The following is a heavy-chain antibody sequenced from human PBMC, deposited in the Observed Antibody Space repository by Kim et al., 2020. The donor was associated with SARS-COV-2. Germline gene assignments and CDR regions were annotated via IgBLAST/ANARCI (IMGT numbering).Heavy chain of an antibody. CDR3: TTDQLNYDILTGYYGVAASRVFDY. V-gene: IGHV3-15*01. D-gene: IGHD3-9*01. CDR2: IKSKTDGGTT. CDR1: GFTFSNAW. Sequence: GGSLRLSCAASGFTFSNAWMSWVRQAPGKGLEWVGRIKSKTDGGTTDYAAPVKGRFTISRDDSKNTLYLQMNSLKTEDTAVYYCTTDQLNYDILTGYYGVAASRVFDYWGQGTLVTVSS. J-gene: IGHJ4*02.